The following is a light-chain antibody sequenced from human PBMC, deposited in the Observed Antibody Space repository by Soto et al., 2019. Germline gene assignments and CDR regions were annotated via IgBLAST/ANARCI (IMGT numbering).Light chain of an antibody. V-gene: IGKV3-11*01. CDR3: QQRSDWPRIT. CDR1: QSVSRY. CDR2: DAS. J-gene: IGKJ5*01. Sequence: EIVLTQSPATLSLSPGEIATLSCRASQSVSRYLAWYHQKPGQAPRLLIYDASNRATGIPVRFSGSASGTDFTLTISSLEPEDFAVYFCQQRSDWPRITFGQGTRLGSK.